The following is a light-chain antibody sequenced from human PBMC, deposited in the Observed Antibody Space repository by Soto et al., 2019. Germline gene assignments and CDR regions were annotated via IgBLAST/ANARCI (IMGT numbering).Light chain of an antibody. CDR3: RSYTSRSTLV. Sequence: STMTMSAGVPGCRGQPITISCTGTSSDVGGYNYVSWYQQHPGKAPKLMIYEVTNRHSGVSNRFSGSKSGNTASLTISGLQAEDEADYSCRSYTSRSTLVFGTGTKVTVL. V-gene: IGLV2-14*01. CDR1: SSDVGGYNY. J-gene: IGLJ1*01. CDR2: EVT.